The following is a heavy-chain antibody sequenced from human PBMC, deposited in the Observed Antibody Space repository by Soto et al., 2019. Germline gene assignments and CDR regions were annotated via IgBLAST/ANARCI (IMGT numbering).Heavy chain of an antibody. CDR1: GFTFSSYA. V-gene: IGHV3-23*01. CDR2: ISGSGGST. CDR3: ARDPSPHSGFNY. Sequence: PGGSLRLSCAASGFTFSSYAMNWVRQAPGKGLEWVSGISGSGGSTYYADSVKGRFTISRDNAKNSLYLQMNSLRAEDTAVYYCARDPSPHSGFNYWGQGTLVTVSS. D-gene: IGHD6-19*01. J-gene: IGHJ4*02.